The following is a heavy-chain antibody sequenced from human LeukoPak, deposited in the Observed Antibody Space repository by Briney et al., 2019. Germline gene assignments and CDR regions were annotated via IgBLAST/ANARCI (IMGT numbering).Heavy chain of an antibody. CDR3: AKDLFRCAFEY. J-gene: IGHJ4*02. Sequence: PGGSLRLSCAASGFIFSNYWMHWVRQAPGKGLVWVSRIKFDGRITCYADSVKGRFTISRDNPKNTLYLQMNSLSVEDTAVYYCAKDLFRCAFEYWGQGTLVTVSS. CDR1: GFIFSNYW. CDR2: IKFDGRIT. V-gene: IGHV3-74*01.